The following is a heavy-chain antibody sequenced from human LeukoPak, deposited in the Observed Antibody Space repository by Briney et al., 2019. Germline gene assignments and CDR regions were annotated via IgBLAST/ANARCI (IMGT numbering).Heavy chain of an antibody. V-gene: IGHV1-2*02. CDR3: ARCPTGYIPSLLALDI. Sequence: ASVKVSCKASGYTFTGYYMHWVRQAPGQGLEWMGWINPNSGGTNYAQKFQGRVTMTRDTSISTAYMELSRLRSDDTAVYYCARCPTGYIPSLLALDICVQWTKGTVSS. J-gene: IGHJ3*02. CDR2: INPNSGGT. D-gene: IGHD5-24*01. CDR1: GYTFTGYY.